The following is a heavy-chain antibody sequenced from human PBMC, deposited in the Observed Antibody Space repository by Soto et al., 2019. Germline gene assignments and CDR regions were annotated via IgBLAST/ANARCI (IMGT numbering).Heavy chain of an antibody. V-gene: IGHV4-39*02. Sequence: SETLSLTCTVSGGSMSSSSYYWGWIRQPPGKGLERIGSIYYSGNTYYNPSLKSRVTISVDTSKNQFSLKLSTVTAADTAVYHCARDRVWSGHYPFDYWGQGTPVTVSS. CDR2: IYYSGNT. CDR3: ARDRVWSGHYPFDY. J-gene: IGHJ4*02. D-gene: IGHD3-3*01. CDR1: GGSMSSSSYY.